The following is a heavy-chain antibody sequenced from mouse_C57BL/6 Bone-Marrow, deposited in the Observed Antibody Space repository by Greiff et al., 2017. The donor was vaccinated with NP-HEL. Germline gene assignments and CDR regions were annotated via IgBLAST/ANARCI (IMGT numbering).Heavy chain of an antibody. D-gene: IGHD2-1*01. Sequence: EVQVVESGAELVRPGASVKLSCTASGFNIKDDYMHWVKQRPEQGLEWIGWIDPENGDTEYASKFQGKATITADTSSNTAYLQLSSLTSEDTAVYYCTTLIYYGNYGGFAYWGQGTLVTVSA. CDR3: TTLIYYGNYGGFAY. V-gene: IGHV14-4*01. CDR1: GFNIKDDY. J-gene: IGHJ3*01. CDR2: IDPENGDT.